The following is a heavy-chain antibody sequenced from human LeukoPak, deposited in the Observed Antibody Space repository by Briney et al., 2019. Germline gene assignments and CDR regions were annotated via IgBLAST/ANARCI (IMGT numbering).Heavy chain of an antibody. CDR1: GFTLSSYS. Sequence: GGSLRLSCAASGFTLSSYSMNWVRQAPGKGREWVSSISSSSSYIYYADSVKGRFTISRDNAKNSLYLQMNSLSAEDTAVYYCARGIGYCSGGSCYYSYYYMDVWGKGTTVTISS. V-gene: IGHV3-21*04. CDR3: ARGIGYCSGGSCYYSYYYMDV. J-gene: IGHJ6*03. CDR2: ISSSSSYI. D-gene: IGHD2-15*01.